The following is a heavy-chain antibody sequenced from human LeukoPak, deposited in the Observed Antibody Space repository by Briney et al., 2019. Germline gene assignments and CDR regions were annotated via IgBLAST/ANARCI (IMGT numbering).Heavy chain of an antibody. Sequence: PGGSLRLSCVASGFTFSNYGMHWVRQAPGKGLEWVAVISYDEGRIYYGDSVKGRFTVSRDNSKSTLYLQMKSLRAEDTAMYYCAKDQDYGGNSPLGYWGQGTLVTVSS. CDR2: ISYDEGRI. V-gene: IGHV3-30*18. CDR1: GFTFSNYG. J-gene: IGHJ4*02. CDR3: AKDQDYGGNSPLGY. D-gene: IGHD4-23*01.